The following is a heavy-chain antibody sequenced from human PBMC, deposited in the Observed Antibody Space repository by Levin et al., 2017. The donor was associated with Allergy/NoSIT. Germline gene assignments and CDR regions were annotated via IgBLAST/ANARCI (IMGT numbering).Heavy chain of an antibody. D-gene: IGHD6-25*01. CDR2: IFSSDEK. J-gene: IGHJ6*02. V-gene: IGHV2-26*01. CDR1: GFSLSNARMG. CDR3: ARIGVASGPNFYYYYGMDV. Sequence: TLSLTCTVSGFSLSNARMGVSWIRQPPGKALEWLAHIFSSDEKSYSTSLKSRLTISKDTSKSQVVLTMTNMDPVDTATYYCARIGVASGPNFYYYYGMDVWGQGTTVTVSS.